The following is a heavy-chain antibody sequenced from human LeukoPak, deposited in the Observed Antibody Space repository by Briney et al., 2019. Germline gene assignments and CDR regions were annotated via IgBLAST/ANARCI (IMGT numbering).Heavy chain of an antibody. V-gene: IGHV3-7*01. CDR3: ARDGYYDTSGLDY. CDR1: GFSLSTYW. CDR2: IKEDGGEK. D-gene: IGHD3-22*01. Sequence: PGGSLRLSCAASGFSLSTYWMTWVRQAPGKGLEWVANIKEDGGEKSYVDSVKGRFTISRDNARDSLYLQMNSLRAEDTAMYFCARDGYYDTSGLDYWGQGTLVTVSS. J-gene: IGHJ4*02.